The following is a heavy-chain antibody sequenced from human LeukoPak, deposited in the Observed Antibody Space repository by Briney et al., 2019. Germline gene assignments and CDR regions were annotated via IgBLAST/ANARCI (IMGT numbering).Heavy chain of an antibody. D-gene: IGHD2-15*01. CDR3: ARSPLYCSGGSCYNYNYMDV. J-gene: IGHJ6*03. CDR2: INWNGGST. Sequence: GGSLRLSCAASGFTFSSYEMNWVRQAPGKGLEWVSDINWNGGSTGYADSVRGRFTISRDNAKNSLYLQMNSLRAEDTALYYCARSPLYCSGGSCYNYNYMDVWGKGTTVTVSS. V-gene: IGHV3-20*04. CDR1: GFTFSSYE.